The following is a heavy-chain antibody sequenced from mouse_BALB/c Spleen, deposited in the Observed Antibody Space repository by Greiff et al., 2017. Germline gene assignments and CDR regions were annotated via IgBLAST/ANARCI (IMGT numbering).Heavy chain of an antibody. CDR3: ARDRGYDYDGTS. Sequence: VQLKESGGGLVKPGGSLKLSCAASGFTFSDYYMYWVRQTPEKRLEWVATISDGGSYTYYPDSVKGRFTISRDNAKNNLYLQMSSLKSEDTAMYYCARDRGYDYDGTSWGQGTLVTVSA. J-gene: IGHJ3*01. CDR2: ISDGGSYT. CDR1: GFTFSDYY. D-gene: IGHD2-4*01. V-gene: IGHV5-4*02.